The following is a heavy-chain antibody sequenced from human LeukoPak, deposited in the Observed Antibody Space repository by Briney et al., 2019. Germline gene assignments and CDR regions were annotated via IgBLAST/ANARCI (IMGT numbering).Heavy chain of an antibody. J-gene: IGHJ4*02. D-gene: IGHD6-13*01. V-gene: IGHV1-46*01. CDR1: GYTFTSYY. CDR2: INPSGGST. Sequence: ASVKVSYKASGYTFTSYYMHWVRQAPGQGLEWMGIINPSGGSTSYAQKFQGRVTMTRDTSTSTVYMELSSLRSEDTAVYYCARDGAAYSSSWLYFDYWGQGTLVTVSS. CDR3: ARDGAAYSSSWLYFDY.